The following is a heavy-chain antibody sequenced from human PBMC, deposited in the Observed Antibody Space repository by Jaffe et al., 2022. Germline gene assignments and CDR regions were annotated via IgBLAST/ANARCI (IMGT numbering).Heavy chain of an antibody. D-gene: IGHD2-15*01. J-gene: IGHJ6*03. CDR3: VRSGGSCYSLCYMDV. CDR1: GFTFSSYG. CDR2: IRYDGSNK. Sequence: QVQLVESGGGVVQPGGSLRLSCAASGFTFSSYGMHWVRQAPGKGLEWVAFIRYDGSNKYYADSVKGRFTISRDNSKNTLYLQMNSLRAEDTAVYYCVRSGGSCYSLCYMDVWGKGTTVTVSS. V-gene: IGHV3-30*02.